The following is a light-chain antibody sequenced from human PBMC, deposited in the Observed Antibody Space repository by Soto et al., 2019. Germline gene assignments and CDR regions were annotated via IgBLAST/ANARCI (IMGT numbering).Light chain of an antibody. CDR3: QSYDSRNQRWV. J-gene: IGLJ3*02. Sequence: NFMLTQPHSVSESPGKTVTISCTRSSGSIASNYVQWYQQRPGSAPTSVIYEGNQRPSGVPDRFSVSIDSSSNSASHTGSGQKPKDEAANCCQSYDSRNQRWVFGGGTKLTVL. CDR2: EGN. V-gene: IGLV6-57*03. CDR1: SGSIASNY.